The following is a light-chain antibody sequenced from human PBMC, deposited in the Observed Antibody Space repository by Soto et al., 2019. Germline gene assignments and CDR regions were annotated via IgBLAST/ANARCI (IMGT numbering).Light chain of an antibody. CDR1: NSDVGTYNY. J-gene: IGLJ2*01. CDR3: SSYAGTYNLV. V-gene: IGLV2-8*01. CDR2: EVT. Sequence: QTVVTQPPSASGSPGQSVTISCTGTNSDVGTYNYVSWYQQHPGKAPKLMIYEVTKRPSGVPDRFSGSKSGNTASLTVSGLQTEDEAVYHCSSYAGTYNLVFGGGTQLTVL.